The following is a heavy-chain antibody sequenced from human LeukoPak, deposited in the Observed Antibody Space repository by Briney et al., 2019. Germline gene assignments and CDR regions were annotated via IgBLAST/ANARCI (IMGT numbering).Heavy chain of an antibody. CDR2: INSDGSST. J-gene: IGHJ4*02. CDR1: GFTFSSYW. CDR3: ARAGGFLEWLLADYFDY. V-gene: IGHV3-74*01. Sequence: AGGSLRLSCTASGFTFSSYWMHWVRQAPGKGLVWVSRINSDGSSTSYADSVKGRFTISTDNAKNTLYLQMNSLRVEDTAVYYCARAGGFLEWLLADYFDYWGQGTLVTVSS. D-gene: IGHD3-3*01.